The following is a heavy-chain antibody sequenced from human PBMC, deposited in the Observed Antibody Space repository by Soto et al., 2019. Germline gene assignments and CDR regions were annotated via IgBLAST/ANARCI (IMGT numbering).Heavy chain of an antibody. Sequence: ASVNVSCKASGYTFTSYGISWVRQAPGQGLEWMGWISAYNGNTNYAQKLQGRVTMTTDTSTSTAYMELRSLRSDDTAVYYCARDLSGYYDILTGYSNNWFDPWGQGTLVTVSS. J-gene: IGHJ5*02. V-gene: IGHV1-18*01. CDR3: ARDLSGYYDILTGYSNNWFDP. D-gene: IGHD3-9*01. CDR2: ISAYNGNT. CDR1: GYTFTSYG.